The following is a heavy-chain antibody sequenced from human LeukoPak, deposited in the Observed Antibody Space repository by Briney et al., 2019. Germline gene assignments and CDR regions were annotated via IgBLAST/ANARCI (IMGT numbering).Heavy chain of an antibody. Sequence: ASVKVSCKASGYTFTGYYIHWVRQAPGQGLEWMGWINPNSGGTNYAQKLQGRVTMTTDTSTSTVYMELRSLRSDDTAVYYCARDLKMGYSSGRYSWGIGSSNDYWGQGTLVTVSS. CDR1: GYTFTGYY. V-gene: IGHV1-2*02. J-gene: IGHJ4*02. CDR2: INPNSGGT. D-gene: IGHD6-19*01. CDR3: ARDLKMGYSSGRYSWGIGSSNDY.